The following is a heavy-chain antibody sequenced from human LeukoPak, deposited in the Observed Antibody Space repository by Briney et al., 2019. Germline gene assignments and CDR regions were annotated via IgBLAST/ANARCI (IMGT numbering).Heavy chain of an antibody. CDR2: INLSGGST. CDR3: ARVGVGATSDY. D-gene: IGHD1-26*01. CDR1: GYTXTNYY. Sequence: ASVKVSCKASGYTXTNYYMHWVRQAPGQGLEWMGVINLSGGSTTYAQKFQGRVTMTRDTSTSTAYMDLSTLRSEDTAVYYCARVGVGATSDYWGQGTLVTVSS. V-gene: IGHV1-46*01. J-gene: IGHJ4*02.